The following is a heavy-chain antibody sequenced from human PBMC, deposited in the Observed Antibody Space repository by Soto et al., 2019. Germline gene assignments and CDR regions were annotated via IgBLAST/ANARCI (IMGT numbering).Heavy chain of an antibody. CDR3: ARGRTVRNYADDSSDYFYFFDY. Sequence: SETLSLTCTVSGDSISTFYWGWMRQSPGKELEWIGYVYYTGSTNYNPSLKSRVTISVDRSKNQFSLKLTSANAVDTAVYYCARGRTVRNYADDSSDYFYFFDYWGQGTQVTVSS. CDR1: GDSISTFY. V-gene: IGHV4-59*01. CDR2: VYYTGST. D-gene: IGHD3-22*01. J-gene: IGHJ4*02.